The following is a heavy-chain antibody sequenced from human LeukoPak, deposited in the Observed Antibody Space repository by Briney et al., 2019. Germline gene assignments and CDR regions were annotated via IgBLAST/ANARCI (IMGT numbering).Heavy chain of an antibody. Sequence: PGGSLRLSCAASGFTFSSYWMHWVRQAPGKGLVWVSRINSDGSTTSYADSVKGRFTISRDNAKNSLYLQMNSLRAEDTAVYYCARGRLATANAFGIWGQGTMVTVSS. CDR3: ARGRLATANAFGI. CDR2: INSDGSTT. V-gene: IGHV3-74*01. J-gene: IGHJ3*02. CDR1: GFTFSSYW. D-gene: IGHD1-26*01.